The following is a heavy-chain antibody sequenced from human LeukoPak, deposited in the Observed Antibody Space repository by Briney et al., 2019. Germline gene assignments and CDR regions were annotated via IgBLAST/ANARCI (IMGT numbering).Heavy chain of an antibody. CDR3: AKDAFRWPGNGGY. D-gene: IGHD2-15*01. CDR2: INHSGST. J-gene: IGHJ4*02. CDR1: GGSFSGYY. V-gene: IGHV4-34*01. Sequence: PSETLSLTCAVYGGSFSGYYWSWIRQPPGKGLEWIGEINHSGSTNYNPSLKSRVTISVDTSKNQFSLKLSSVTAADTAVYYCAKDAFRWPGNGGYWGQGTLVTVSS.